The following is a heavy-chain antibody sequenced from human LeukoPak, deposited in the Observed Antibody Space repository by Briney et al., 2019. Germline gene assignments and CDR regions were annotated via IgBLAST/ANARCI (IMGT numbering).Heavy chain of an antibody. D-gene: IGHD2-15*01. CDR3: ARVPLWCSGGSCYQKYYFDY. CDR1: GGSVSTSNW. V-gene: IGHV4-4*02. J-gene: IGHJ4*02. CDR2: IYYSGDT. Sequence: SGTLSLTCAVSGGSVSTSNWWNWVRQSPGKGLEWIGEIYYSGDTNYNTSLKSRVTVSIDRSKNQFSLKLSSVTAADTAVYYCARVPLWCSGGSCYQKYYFDYWGQGTLVTVSS.